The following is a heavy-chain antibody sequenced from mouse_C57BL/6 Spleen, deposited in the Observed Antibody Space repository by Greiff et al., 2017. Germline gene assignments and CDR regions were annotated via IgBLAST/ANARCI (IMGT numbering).Heavy chain of an antibody. J-gene: IGHJ2*01. CDR1: GYSFTGYY. V-gene: IGHV1-42*01. Sequence: EVKLMESGPELVKPGASVKISCKASGYSFTGYYMNWVKQSPEKSLEWIGEINPSTGGTTYNQKFKAKATLTVDKSSSTAYMQLKSLTSEDSAVYYCAMDGNYGFDYWGQGTTLTVSS. CDR3: AMDGNYGFDY. CDR2: INPSTGGT. D-gene: IGHD2-1*01.